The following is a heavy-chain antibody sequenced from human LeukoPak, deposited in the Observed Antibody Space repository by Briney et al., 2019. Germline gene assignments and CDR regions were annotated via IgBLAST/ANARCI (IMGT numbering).Heavy chain of an antibody. J-gene: IGHJ4*02. D-gene: IGHD6-19*01. CDR1: GFTFSSYA. V-gene: IGHV3-23*01. CDR3: ARAGSGWQRNYFDY. Sequence: GGSLRLSCAASGFTFSSYAMSWVRQAPGKGLEWVSAISGSGGSTYYADSVKGRFTISRDNAKNSLYLQMNSLRAEDTAVYYCARAGSGWQRNYFDYWGQGTLVTVSS. CDR2: ISGSGGST.